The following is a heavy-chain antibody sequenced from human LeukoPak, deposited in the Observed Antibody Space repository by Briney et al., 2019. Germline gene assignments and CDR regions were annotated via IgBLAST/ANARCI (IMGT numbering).Heavy chain of an antibody. D-gene: IGHD3-16*02. J-gene: IGHJ4*02. CDR2: IYYSGST. V-gene: IGHV4-59*01. CDR1: GGSISSYY. Sequence: SETLSLTCTVSGGSISSYYRSWIRQPPGKGLEWIGYIYYSGSTNYNPSLKSRVTISVDTSKNQFSLKLSSVTAADTAVYYCARVLFGGVIVGFYFDYWGQGTLVTVSS. CDR3: ARVLFGGVIVGFYFDY.